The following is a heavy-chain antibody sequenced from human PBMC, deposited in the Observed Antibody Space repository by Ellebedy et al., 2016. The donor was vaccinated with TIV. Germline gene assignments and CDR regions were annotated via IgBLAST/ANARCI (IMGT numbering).Heavy chain of an antibody. CDR2: IWYDGTNK. V-gene: IGHV3-33*01. D-gene: IGHD5-12*01. CDR1: GFTFSLYG. J-gene: IGHJ4*02. CDR3: ARWVRYSDYDGRLDS. Sequence: GGSLRLXXAASGFTFSLYGMHWIRQAPGKGLEWVSLIWYDGTNKYYADSVKGRFTISRDNSKNTLYLQMNSLRAEDTAVYYCARWVRYSDYDGRLDSWGQGTLVTISS.